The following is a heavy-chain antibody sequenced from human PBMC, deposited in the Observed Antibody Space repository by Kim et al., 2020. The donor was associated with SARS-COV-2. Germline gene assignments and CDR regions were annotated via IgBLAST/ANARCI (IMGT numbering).Heavy chain of an antibody. Sequence: YYAEFVKGRVTMSRDKAKNLLYLEMNSLRAEDTAIYYCGGCDGAGVPVMYWGQGTLVTVSS. CDR3: GGCDGAGVPVMY. V-gene: IGHV3-23*05. J-gene: IGHJ4*02. D-gene: IGHD2-2*01.